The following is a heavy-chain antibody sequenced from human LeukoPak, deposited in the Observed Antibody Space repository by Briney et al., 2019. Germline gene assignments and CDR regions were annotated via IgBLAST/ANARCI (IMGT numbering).Heavy chain of an antibody. D-gene: IGHD2-15*01. V-gene: IGHV3-23*01. CDR3: AKDVRYCSGGSCYKWDWFDP. Sequence: GGSLRLSCAASGFTFDNYAMTWVRQAPGRGLEWISTISGSGYTTYYADSVKGRFTISRDNSKNTLYLQMNSLRAEDTAVYYCAKDVRYCSGGSCYKWDWFDPWGQGTLVTVSS. CDR2: ISGSGYTT. J-gene: IGHJ5*02. CDR1: GFTFDNYA.